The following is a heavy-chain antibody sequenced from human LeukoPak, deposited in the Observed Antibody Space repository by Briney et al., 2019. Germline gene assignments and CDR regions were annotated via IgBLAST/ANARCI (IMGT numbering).Heavy chain of an antibody. Sequence: GGTLRLSCAASGFTFSSYGMSWVRQAPGKGLEWVSAISGSGGSTYYADSVKGRFTISRDNSKNTLYLQMNSLRAEDTALYYCARENINWFDPWGQGTLVTVSS. CDR3: ARENINWFDP. CDR1: GFTFSSYG. CDR2: ISGSGGST. J-gene: IGHJ5*02. D-gene: IGHD1-26*01. V-gene: IGHV3-23*01.